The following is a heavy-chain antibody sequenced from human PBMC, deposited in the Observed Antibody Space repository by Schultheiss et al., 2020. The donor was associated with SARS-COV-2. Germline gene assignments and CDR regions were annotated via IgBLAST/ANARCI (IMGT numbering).Heavy chain of an antibody. CDR3: AKGFDYYDSGGFDY. CDR1: GFTFSSYA. D-gene: IGHD3-22*01. V-gene: IGHV3-48*04. CDR2: ISSSSSTI. J-gene: IGHJ4*02. Sequence: GGSLRLSCAASGFTFSSYAMSWVRQAPGKGLEWVSYISSSSSTIYYADSVKGRFTISRDNAKNTLYLQMNSLRAEDTAVHYCAKGFDYYDSGGFDYWGQGTLVTVSS.